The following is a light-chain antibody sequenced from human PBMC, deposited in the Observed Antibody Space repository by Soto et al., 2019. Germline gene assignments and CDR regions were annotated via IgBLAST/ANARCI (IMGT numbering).Light chain of an antibody. Sequence: QSALTQPPSASGSPGQSVPISCTGTSSDVGGYNYVSWYQQHPGKAPKLLIYEVIKRPSGVPDRFSASRSGNTASLTVSGLQAEDEADYYCSSYAGSNTPYVFGTGTKVTVL. J-gene: IGLJ1*01. CDR1: SSDVGGYNY. CDR2: EVI. V-gene: IGLV2-8*01. CDR3: SSYAGSNTPYV.